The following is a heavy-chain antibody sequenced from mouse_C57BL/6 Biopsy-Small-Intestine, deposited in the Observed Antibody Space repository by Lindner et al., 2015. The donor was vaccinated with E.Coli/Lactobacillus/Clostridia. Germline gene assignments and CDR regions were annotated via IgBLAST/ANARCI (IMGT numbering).Heavy chain of an antibody. J-gene: IGHJ4*01. Sequence: VQLQESGAELVRPGTSVKVSCKASGYAFTNYLIERVKQRPGQGLEWIGVINPGSGGTNYNEKFKGKATLTADKSSSTAYMQLSSLTSEDSAVYFCARDRSGGYYAMDYWGQGTSVTVSS. CDR3: ARDRSGGYYAMDY. CDR1: GYAFTNYL. V-gene: IGHV1-54*01. CDR2: INPGSGGT. D-gene: IGHD1-3*01.